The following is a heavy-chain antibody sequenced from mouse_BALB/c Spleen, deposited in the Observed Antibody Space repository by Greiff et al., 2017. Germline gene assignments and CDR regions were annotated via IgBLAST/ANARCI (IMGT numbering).Heavy chain of an antibody. V-gene: IGHV14-3*02. Sequence: EVKLQESGAELVKPGASVKLSCTASGFNIKDTYMHWVKQRPEQGLEWIGRIDPANGNTKYDPKFQGKATITADTSSNTAYLQLSSLTSEDTAVYYCARHYYGYGYAMDYWGQGTSVTVSS. D-gene: IGHD1-2*01. CDR3: ARHYYGYGYAMDY. CDR2: IDPANGNT. CDR1: GFNIKDTY. J-gene: IGHJ4*01.